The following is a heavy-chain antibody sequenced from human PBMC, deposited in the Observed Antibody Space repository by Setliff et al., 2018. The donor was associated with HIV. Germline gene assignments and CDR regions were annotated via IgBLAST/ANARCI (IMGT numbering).Heavy chain of an antibody. J-gene: IGHJ6*03. Sequence: SETLSLTCSVSGGSISSYYWTWVRQPPGKGLEWVGHIYYKGKTDYNPSLKSRLIISIDRSNNQFSLRLSSVTAADTAMYYCARTTYVLQLLEWSPESSLYHYYMDVWGKGTTVTVSS. CDR3: ARTTYVLQLLEWSPESSLYHYYMDV. D-gene: IGHD3-3*01. CDR1: GGSISSYY. V-gene: IGHV4-59*12. CDR2: IYYKGKT.